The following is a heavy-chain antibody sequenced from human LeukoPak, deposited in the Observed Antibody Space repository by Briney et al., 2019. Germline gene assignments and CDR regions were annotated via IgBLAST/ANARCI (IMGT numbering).Heavy chain of an antibody. D-gene: IGHD3-10*01. CDR2: IYYSGST. V-gene: IGHV4-61*08. J-gene: IGHJ4*02. Sequence: SETLSLTCTVSGGSISSGDYYCSWIRQPPGKGLEWIGYIYYSGSTNYNPSLKSRVTISVDTSKNQFSLKLSSVTAADTAVYYCARRYYYGSGSFFFDYWGQGTLVTVSS. CDR1: GGSISSGDYY. CDR3: ARRYYYGSGSFFFDY.